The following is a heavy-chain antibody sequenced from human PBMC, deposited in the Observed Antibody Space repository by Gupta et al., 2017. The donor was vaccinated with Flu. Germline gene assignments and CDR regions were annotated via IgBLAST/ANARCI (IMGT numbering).Heavy chain of an antibody. V-gene: IGHV4-34*01. D-gene: IGHD5-24*01. J-gene: IGHJ4*02. Sequence: QVQLQQWGAGLLKPSETRSPTCTVYGGSFSGYYWSWIRQPPGKGLEWIGEINHSGSTNYNPSLKIRVTISVDTAKNQFSLKLSSVTAADTAVYYCARGRDGYNYGYWGQGTLVTVSS. CDR3: ARGRDGYNYGY. CDR1: GGSFSGYY. CDR2: INHSGST.